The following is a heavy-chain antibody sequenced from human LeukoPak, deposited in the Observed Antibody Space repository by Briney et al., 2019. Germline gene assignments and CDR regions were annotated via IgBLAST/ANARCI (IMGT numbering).Heavy chain of an antibody. J-gene: IGHJ4*02. CDR2: ISNSSTYI. CDR3: ARDPPFIIGTTFFDY. D-gene: IGHD1-20*01. CDR1: GFTFSSYS. V-gene: IGHV3-21*01. Sequence: GGSLRLSCAASGFTFSSYSMNWVRQAPGNGLEWVSSISNSSTYIYYADSVKGRFTISRDNPKNSLYLQMNSLRAEDTAVYYCARDPPFIIGTTFFDYWGQGTLVTVSS.